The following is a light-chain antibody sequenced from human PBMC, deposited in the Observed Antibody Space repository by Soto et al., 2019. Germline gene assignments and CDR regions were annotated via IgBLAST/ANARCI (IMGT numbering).Light chain of an antibody. CDR3: SSYAASNNFYFV. V-gene: IGLV2-8*01. CDR2: EVT. Sequence: QSALTQPPSASGSPGQSVTISCTGTSSDVGGYNYVSWYQQYPGRAPKLMIYEVTKRPSGVPDRFSGSKSGNTASLTVSGLQFEDEADYYCSSYAASNNFYFVFGGGTQLTVL. J-gene: IGLJ3*02. CDR1: SSDVGGYNY.